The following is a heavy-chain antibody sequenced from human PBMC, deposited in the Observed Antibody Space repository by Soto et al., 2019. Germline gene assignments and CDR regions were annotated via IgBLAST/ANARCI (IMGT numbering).Heavy chain of an antibody. J-gene: IGHJ4*02. Sequence: GGSLRLSCAASGFTFSSYAMSWVRQAPGKGLEWVSAISGSDGSTYYADSVKGRFTISRDNSKNTLYLQMNSLRAEDTAVYYCAKDLRLRFLEWLFDYWGQGTLVTVSS. CDR1: GFTFSSYA. CDR3: AKDLRLRFLEWLFDY. CDR2: ISGSDGST. D-gene: IGHD3-3*01. V-gene: IGHV3-23*01.